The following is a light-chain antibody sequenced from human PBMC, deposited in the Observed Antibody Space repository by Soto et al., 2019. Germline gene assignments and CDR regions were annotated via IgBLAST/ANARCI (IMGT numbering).Light chain of an antibody. CDR3: GSWDSTITYV. V-gene: IGLV1-51*01. CDR2: DNN. CDR1: SSNIGNNF. J-gene: IGLJ1*01. Sequence: QSVLTQPPSVSAAPVQKVTISCSGSSSNIGNNFVTWYQQLPGTAPKLLIYDNNKRPSGIPDRFSGSQSGTSATLGITGLETGDEAVYYCGSWDSTITYVFGTGTKVTVL.